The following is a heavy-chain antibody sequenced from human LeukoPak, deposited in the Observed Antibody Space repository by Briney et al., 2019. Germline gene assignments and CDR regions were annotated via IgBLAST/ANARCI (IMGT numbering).Heavy chain of an antibody. V-gene: IGHV1-69*13. Sequence: ASVKVSCKASGGTFSSYAISWVRQAPGQGLEWMGGIIPIFGTANYAQKFQGRVTITADESTSTAYMELSSLRSEDTAVYYCARIGLGAGTRPYWGQGTLVTVSS. J-gene: IGHJ4*02. CDR3: ARIGLGAGTRPY. CDR1: GGTFSSYA. D-gene: IGHD6-19*01. CDR2: IIPIFGTA.